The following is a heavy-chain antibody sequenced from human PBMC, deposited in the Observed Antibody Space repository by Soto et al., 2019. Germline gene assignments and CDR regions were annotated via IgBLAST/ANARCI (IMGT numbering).Heavy chain of an antibody. CDR3: AKSTMVNYYGMDV. Sequence: EVQLLESGGGLVQPGGSLRLSCAASGFTFSSYAMSWVRQAPGKGLEWVSAISGSGGSTYYADSVRGRFTISRDNSKNTLYLQMNSLRAEDTAVYYCAKSTMVNYYGMDVWGQGTTVTVSS. J-gene: IGHJ6*02. CDR2: ISGSGGST. CDR1: GFTFSSYA. V-gene: IGHV3-23*01. D-gene: IGHD3-10*01.